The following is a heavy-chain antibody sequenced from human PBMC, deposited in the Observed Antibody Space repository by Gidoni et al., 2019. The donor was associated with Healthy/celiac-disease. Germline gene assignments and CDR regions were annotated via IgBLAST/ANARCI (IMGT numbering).Heavy chain of an antibody. V-gene: IGHV3-9*01. CDR1: GFTFDDYA. J-gene: IGHJ4*02. Sequence: EVQLVESGGGLVQPGRSLRLSCAASGFTFDDYAMHWVRQAPGKGLEWVSGISWNSGSIGYADSVKGRFTISRDNAKNSLYLQMNSLRAEDTALYYCAKDWGPTTVTTSLDYWGQGTLVTVSS. CDR2: ISWNSGSI. CDR3: AKDWGPTTVTTSLDY. D-gene: IGHD4-17*01.